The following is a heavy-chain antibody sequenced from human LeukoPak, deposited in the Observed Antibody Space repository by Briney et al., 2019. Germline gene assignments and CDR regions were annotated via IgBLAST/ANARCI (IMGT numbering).Heavy chain of an antibody. CDR1: GFTFSGYW. Sequence: AGGSLRLSCAASGFTFSGYWMSWVRQAPGKGLEWVANIKQDGSEKYYVDSVKGRFTISRDNAKNSLYLQMNSLRAEDTAVCYCARDYQWLANYYYYYMDVWGKGTTVTVSS. V-gene: IGHV3-7*01. CDR2: IKQDGSEK. J-gene: IGHJ6*03. D-gene: IGHD6-19*01. CDR3: ARDYQWLANYYYYYMDV.